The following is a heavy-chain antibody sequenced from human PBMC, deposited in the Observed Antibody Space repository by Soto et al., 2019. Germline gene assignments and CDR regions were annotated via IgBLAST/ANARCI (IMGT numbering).Heavy chain of an antibody. J-gene: IGHJ5*02. D-gene: IGHD3-3*01. CDR3: ARAPGVVIIENWFDP. CDR2: IIPIFGTA. CDR1: GGTFSSYA. V-gene: IGHV1-69*13. Sequence: ASVKVSCKASGGTFSSYAISWVRQAPGQGLEWMGGIIPIFGTANYAQKFQGRVTITADESTSTAYMELSSLRSEDTAVYYCARAPGVVIIENWFDPWGQGTLVTVSS.